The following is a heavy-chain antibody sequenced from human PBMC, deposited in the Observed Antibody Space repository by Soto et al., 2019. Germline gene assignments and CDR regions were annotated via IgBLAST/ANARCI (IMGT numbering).Heavy chain of an antibody. CDR1: GYTFTSYG. J-gene: IGHJ6*02. V-gene: IGHV1-18*01. CDR2: ISAYNGNT. D-gene: IGHD6-6*01. Sequence: GASVKVSCKASGYTFTSYGISWVRQAPGQGLEWMGWISAYNGNTNYAQKLQGRVTMTTDTSTSTAYMELRSLRSDDTAVYYCARGSSSHYYYYGMDVWGQGTTVTVSS. CDR3: ARGSSSHYYYYGMDV.